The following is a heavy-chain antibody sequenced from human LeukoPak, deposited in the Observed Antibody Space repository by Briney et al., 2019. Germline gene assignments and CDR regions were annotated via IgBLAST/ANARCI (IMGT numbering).Heavy chain of an antibody. D-gene: IGHD1-26*01. CDR1: GFSFSSYW. CDR2: INEDESQK. J-gene: IGHJ4*02. CDR3: ARDIPRGASHLDY. Sequence: PEGSLRLSCETSGFSFSSYWMTWVRQAPGKGPEWVANINEDESQKNFVDSVKGRFTISRDNAKSSLYLQMNSLRVEDTAVYYCARDIPRGASHLDYWGQGTLVTVSS. V-gene: IGHV3-7*01.